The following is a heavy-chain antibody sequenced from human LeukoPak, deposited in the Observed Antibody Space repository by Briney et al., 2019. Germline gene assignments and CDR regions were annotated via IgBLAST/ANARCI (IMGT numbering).Heavy chain of an antibody. D-gene: IGHD4-17*01. CDR1: GGSFSGYH. V-gene: IGHV4-34*01. J-gene: IGHJ4*02. CDR2: LNHSVRT. CDR3: ARGTQADYGDLYYFDY. Sequence: SETLSLTCAVYGGSFSGYHWTWIRRPPGKGLEWIGELNHSVRTNYKPSLKSRVTISVDTSKNQFSLKLSSVTAADTAVYYCARGTQADYGDLYYFDYWGQGTLVTVSS.